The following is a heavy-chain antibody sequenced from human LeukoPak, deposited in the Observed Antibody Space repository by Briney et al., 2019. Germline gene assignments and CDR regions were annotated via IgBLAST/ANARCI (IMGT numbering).Heavy chain of an antibody. CDR1: GYIFSLYY. CDR3: ARGRAVWGNYYFDL. Sequence: GASVKVSCKASGYIFSLYYIHWVRQAPGQGLEWVVIINPSSGDTSYAQMFQGRVSMTRDTSTNTVYMELSSQRSEDTAVSYCARGRAVWGNYYFDLWGQGTLVTVSS. D-gene: IGHD3-16*01. V-gene: IGHV1-46*01. CDR2: INPSSGDT. J-gene: IGHJ4*02.